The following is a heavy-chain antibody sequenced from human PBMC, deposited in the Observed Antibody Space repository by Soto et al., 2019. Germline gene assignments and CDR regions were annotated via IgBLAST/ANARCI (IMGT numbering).Heavy chain of an antibody. CDR2: IIPIFGTA. D-gene: IGHD2-15*01. Sequence: SVKVSCKASGGTFSSYAISWVRQAPGQGLEWMGGIIPIFGTANYAQKFQGRVTITADESTSTAYMELSSLRSEDTAVYYCARALRDCSGGSCYWACFGYWGHGTLVTVSS. J-gene: IGHJ4*01. CDR1: GGTFSSYA. CDR3: ARALRDCSGGSCYWACFGY. V-gene: IGHV1-69*13.